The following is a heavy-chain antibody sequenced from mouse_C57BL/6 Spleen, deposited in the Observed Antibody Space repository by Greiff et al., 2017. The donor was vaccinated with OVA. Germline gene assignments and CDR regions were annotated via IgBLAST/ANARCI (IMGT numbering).Heavy chain of an antibody. V-gene: IGHV1-80*01. CDR2: IYPGDGDT. D-gene: IGHD4-1*02. J-gene: IGHJ4*01. Sequence: VQLQQSGAELVKPGASVKISCKASGYAFSSYWMNWAKQRPGKGLEWIGQIYPGDGDTNYNGKFKGKATLTADKSSSTAYMQLSSLTSEDSAVYFCARKPNWDGDAMDYWGQGTSVTVSS. CDR3: ARKPNWDGDAMDY. CDR1: GYAFSSYW.